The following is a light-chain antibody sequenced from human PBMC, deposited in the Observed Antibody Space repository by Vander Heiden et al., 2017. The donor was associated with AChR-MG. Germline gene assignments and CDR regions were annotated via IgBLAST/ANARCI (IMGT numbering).Light chain of an antibody. V-gene: IGKV1-39*01. CDR3: QQTYNFPRV. J-gene: IGKJ1*01. CDR1: QTINTF. Sequence: DIQLTQSPPSLSASVGDRVTITCRASQTINTFLNWFQQRPGGAPKLLIYGGSNLQSGVPLRFSGTGSGTDFTLTISSLQPEDFATYYCQQTYNFPRVFGQGTKVELK. CDR2: GGS.